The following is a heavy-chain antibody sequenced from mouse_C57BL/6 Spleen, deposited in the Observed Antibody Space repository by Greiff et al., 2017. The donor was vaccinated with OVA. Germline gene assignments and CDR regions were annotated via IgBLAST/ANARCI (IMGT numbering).Heavy chain of an antibody. V-gene: IGHV1-82*01. CDR1: GYAFSSSW. CDR3: ANLLLRAMDY. J-gene: IGHJ4*01. CDR2: IYPGDGDT. Sequence: VQLVESGPELVKPGASVKISCKASGYAFSSSWMNWVKQRPGKGLEWIGRIYPGDGDTNYNGKFKGKATLTADKSSSTAYMQLSSLTSEDSAVYFCANLLLRAMDYWGQGTSVTVSS. D-gene: IGHD1-1*01.